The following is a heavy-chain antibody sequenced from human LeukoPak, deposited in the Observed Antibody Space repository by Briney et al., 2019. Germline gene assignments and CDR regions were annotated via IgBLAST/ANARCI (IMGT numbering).Heavy chain of an antibody. D-gene: IGHD3-10*01. CDR2: IDPSDSYT. Sequence: GESLKISCKGSGYIFTSYWITWVRQMPGKGLECMGRIDPSDSYTNYSPSFQGHVTISTDKSISTAYLQWSSLKASDTAIYYCARLGHYYGSGSYYLGAFDIWGQGTMVTVSS. J-gene: IGHJ3*02. CDR1: GYIFTSYW. V-gene: IGHV5-10-1*01. CDR3: ARLGHYYGSGSYYLGAFDI.